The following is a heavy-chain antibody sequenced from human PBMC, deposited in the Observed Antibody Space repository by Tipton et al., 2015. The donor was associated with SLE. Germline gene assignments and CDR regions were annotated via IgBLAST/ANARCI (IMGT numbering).Heavy chain of an antibody. CDR1: GGSIITGDYA. Sequence: LRLSCTVSGGSIITGDYAWSWFRQPAGKGLEWIGRVWSTGSANYNPSLKSRVTMSIDTSRNQYSLKLSSVTAADTAVYYCARVRNYFDLWGRGTLVTVSS. D-gene: IGHD2/OR15-2a*01. J-gene: IGHJ2*01. CDR2: VWSTGSA. CDR3: ARVRNYFDL. V-gene: IGHV4-61*02.